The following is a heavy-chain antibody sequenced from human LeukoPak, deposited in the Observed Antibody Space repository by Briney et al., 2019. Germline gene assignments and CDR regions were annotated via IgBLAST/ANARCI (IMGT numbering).Heavy chain of an antibody. CDR2: INSDGIST. D-gene: IGHD4-17*01. CDR1: GFTLSSYW. V-gene: IGHV3-74*01. J-gene: IGHJ4*02. Sequence: GGSLRISCAASGFTLSSYWMHWVRQAPGKGLVWVSRINSDGISTNYADSVKGRFTISGDNAKNTLYLQMDSLRAEDTAMYYCARDDGDLDYWGQGTLVTVSS. CDR3: ARDDGDLDY.